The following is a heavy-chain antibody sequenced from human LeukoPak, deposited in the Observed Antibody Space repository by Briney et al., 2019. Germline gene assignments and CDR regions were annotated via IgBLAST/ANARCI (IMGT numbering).Heavy chain of an antibody. CDR3: AKEGEPRYYFDY. CDR2: IWYDGSNK. Sequence: GRSLRLSCAASGFTFSSYGMHWVRQAPGKGLEWVAVIWYDGSNKYYADSVKGRFTISRDNSKNTLYLQMNSLRAEDTAVYYCAKEGEPRYYFDYWGQGTLLTVSS. CDR1: GFTFSSYG. D-gene: IGHD1-14*01. J-gene: IGHJ4*02. V-gene: IGHV3-33*06.